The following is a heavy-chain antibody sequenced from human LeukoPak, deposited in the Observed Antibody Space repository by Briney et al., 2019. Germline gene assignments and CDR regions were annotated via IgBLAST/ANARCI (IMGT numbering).Heavy chain of an antibody. CDR2: INHSGST. V-gene: IGHV4-34*01. Sequence: SETLSLTCAVYGGSFSGYYWSWIRQPPGKGLECIGEINHSGSTNYNPSLKSRVTISVDTSKNQFSLKLSSVTAADTAVYFCARDWGVGGRPGYMDVWGKGTTVTVSS. CDR3: ARDWGVGGRPGYMDV. D-gene: IGHD6-6*01. J-gene: IGHJ6*03. CDR1: GGSFSGYY.